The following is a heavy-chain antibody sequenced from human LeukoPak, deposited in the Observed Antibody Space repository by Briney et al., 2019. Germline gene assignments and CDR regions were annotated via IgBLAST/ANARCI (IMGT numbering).Heavy chain of an antibody. V-gene: IGHV3-23*01. J-gene: IGHJ4*02. CDR1: GFTFSSYA. CDR3: AKDRLYCSGGSCPEYYFDY. CDR2: ISGSGGST. Sequence: PGGSLRVSCAASGFTFSSYAMSWVRQAPGNGLEWVSAISGSGGSTYYADSVKGRFTISRDNSKNTLYLQMNSLRAEDTAVYYCAKDRLYCSGGSCPEYYFDYWGQGTLVTVSS. D-gene: IGHD2-15*01.